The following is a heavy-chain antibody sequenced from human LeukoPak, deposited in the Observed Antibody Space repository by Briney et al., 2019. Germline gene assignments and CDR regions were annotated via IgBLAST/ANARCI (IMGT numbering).Heavy chain of an antibody. V-gene: IGHV3-53*01. D-gene: IGHD4-17*01. Sequence: GWSLRLSCAASGFTVSSNYMSWVRQAPGQGLEWVSVIYSGGSTYYADSVKGRFTISRDNSKNTLYLQMNSLRAEDTAVYYCVRGDYGDYTLFDYWGQGTLVTVSS. CDR1: GFTVSSNY. CDR2: IYSGGST. J-gene: IGHJ4*02. CDR3: VRGDYGDYTLFDY.